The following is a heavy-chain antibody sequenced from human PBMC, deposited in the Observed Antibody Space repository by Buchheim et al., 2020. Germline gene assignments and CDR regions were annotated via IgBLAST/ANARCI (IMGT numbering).Heavy chain of an antibody. D-gene: IGHD5-12*01. V-gene: IGHV3-48*01. Sequence: EVQLVESGGGLVQPGGSLRLSCAASGFSFSDYNLNWVRQAPGKGLEWVSYISSSSGTIYYTDSVKGRFTISRDNAKNSLYLQMNSLRAEDTAVYFCARRGYVGRGFDYWGQGTL. CDR3: ARRGYVGRGFDY. CDR2: ISSSSGTI. J-gene: IGHJ4*02. CDR1: GFSFSDYN.